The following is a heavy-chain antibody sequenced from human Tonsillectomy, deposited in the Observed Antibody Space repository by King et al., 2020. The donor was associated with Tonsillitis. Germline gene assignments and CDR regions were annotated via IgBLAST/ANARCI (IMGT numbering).Heavy chain of an antibody. CDR3: ATGPADMSQYYHMDG. D-gene: IGHD2-2*01. CDR2: IYQSGTT. Sequence: QLQESGPGLLKPSGTLSLTCAVSGGSISSRNWWGWVRQPPGKGLEWIGEIYQSGTTHYNPSLKTRVTISVDKSKNQFSLNLTSVTAADTAVYYCATGPADMSQYYHMDGGGEGTTVTVS. CDR1: GGSISSRNW. V-gene: IGHV4-4*02. J-gene: IGHJ6*03.